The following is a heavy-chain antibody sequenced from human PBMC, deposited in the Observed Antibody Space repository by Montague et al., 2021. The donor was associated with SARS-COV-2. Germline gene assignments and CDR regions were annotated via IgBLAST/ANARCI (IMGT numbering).Heavy chain of an antibody. D-gene: IGHD4/OR15-4a*01. Sequence: SETLSLTCAVYGGSFSGYNWGWIRQSPRKGLEWIGQINDSEGTKYNPSLKSRVTISLDTSKNQFSLKLSSVTAADTAVYYCARGVPGYWGQGTLVTVSS. CDR2: INDSEGT. CDR1: GGSFSGYN. V-gene: IGHV4-34*01. CDR3: ARGVPGY. J-gene: IGHJ4*02.